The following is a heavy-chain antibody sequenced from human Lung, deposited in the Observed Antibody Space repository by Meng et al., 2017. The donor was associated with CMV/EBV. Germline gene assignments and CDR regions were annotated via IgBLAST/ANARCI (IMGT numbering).Heavy chain of an antibody. CDR1: GFTISDYY. CDR3: ARESVLRFLGLRGYGLEV. V-gene: IGHV3-11*04. D-gene: IGHD3-3*01. J-gene: IGHJ6*02. CDR2: ISSSGSTI. Sequence: SMKISRAASGFTISDYYMSWIRQAPGEGLERVSYISSSGSTIYYADSVKGRFTITRDNTKNSLFLQMNSLGAEDTAEYYCARESVLRFLGLRGYGLEVWGRGTXVTVSS.